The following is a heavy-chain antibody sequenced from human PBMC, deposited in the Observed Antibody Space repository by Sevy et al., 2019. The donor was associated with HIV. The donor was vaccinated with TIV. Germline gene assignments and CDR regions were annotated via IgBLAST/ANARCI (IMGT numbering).Heavy chain of an antibody. V-gene: IGHV1-8*01. J-gene: IGHJ6*02. CDR3: AGGQRGYSDGYVTHSGGWDV. CDR1: GYTFTSYD. Sequence: ASVKVSCKASGYTFTSYDINWVRQATGQGLEWMGWMNPNSGNTGYAQKFQGRVTMTRNTSISTAYMELSSLRSEDTAGYYYAGGQRGYSDGYVTHSGGWDVWGQGTTVTVSS. CDR2: MNPNSGNT. D-gene: IGHD5-18*01.